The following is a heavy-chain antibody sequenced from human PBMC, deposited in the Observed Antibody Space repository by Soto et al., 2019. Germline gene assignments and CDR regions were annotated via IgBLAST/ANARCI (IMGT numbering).Heavy chain of an antibody. CDR3: AKDGRGPYSSSWYDWFDP. CDR1: GFTFSSYG. V-gene: IGHV3-30*18. J-gene: IGHJ5*02. D-gene: IGHD6-13*01. Sequence: QVQLVESGGGVVQPGRSLRLSCAASGFTFSSYGMHWVRQAPGKGLEWVAVISDDGSNKYYADSVKGRFTISRDNSKNTLYLQMNSLRAEDTAVYYGAKDGRGPYSSSWYDWFDPWGQGTLVTVSS. CDR2: ISDDGSNK.